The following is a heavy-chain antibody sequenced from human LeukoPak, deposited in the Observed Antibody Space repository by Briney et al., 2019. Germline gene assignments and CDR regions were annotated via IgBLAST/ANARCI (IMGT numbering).Heavy chain of an antibody. CDR2: INPNSGGT. CDR1: GYTFTGYY. D-gene: IGHD1-26*01. Sequence: ASVKVSCKASGYTFTGYYMHWVRQAPGQGLEWMGWINPNSGGTNYAQKFQGRVTMTRDTSISTAYMELSRLRSYDTAMYYCARDQWEPGSYYYYYYMDVWGKGTTVTVSS. V-gene: IGHV1-2*02. J-gene: IGHJ6*03. CDR3: ARDQWEPGSYYYYYYMDV.